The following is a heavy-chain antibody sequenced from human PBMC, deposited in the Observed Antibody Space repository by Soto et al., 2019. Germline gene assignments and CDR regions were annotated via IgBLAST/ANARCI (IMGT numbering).Heavy chain of an antibody. CDR1: AGSISSGGYS. CDR3: ARVPDY. Sequence: QLQLQESGSGLVKPSQTLSLTCAVSAGSISSGGYSLIWIRQPPGKGLEWIGYMYHSGSTYYTPALKSRVTLSIDRSKNQFTLKLSSVTAADTAVYYCARVPDYWGQGILVTVSS. V-gene: IGHV4-30-2*01. CDR2: MYHSGST. J-gene: IGHJ4*02. D-gene: IGHD2-2*01.